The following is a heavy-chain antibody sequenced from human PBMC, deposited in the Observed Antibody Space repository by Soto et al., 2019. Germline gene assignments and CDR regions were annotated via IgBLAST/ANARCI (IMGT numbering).Heavy chain of an antibody. CDR1: GFTFKTYD. V-gene: IGHV3-30*03. Sequence: QVQLMESGGGVVQPGRSLRLSCAASGFTFKTYDIHWVRQVPGKGLQWVAALSYDGVNKFYADSVKGRFTISRDNSKNTVSLEMNSLRADDTAVYYCARDRGHVEWLPRQIDYWGQGTTVTVSS. CDR2: LSYDGVNK. D-gene: IGHD3-3*01. CDR3: ARDRGHVEWLPRQIDY. J-gene: IGHJ4*02.